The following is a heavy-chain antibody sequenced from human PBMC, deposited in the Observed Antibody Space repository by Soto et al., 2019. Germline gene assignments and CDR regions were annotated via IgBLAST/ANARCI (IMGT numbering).Heavy chain of an antibody. Sequence: QVQLQQWGAGLLKPSETLSLTCAVYGAPFSGYYWSWLRQPPGTGLEWIGEINHSGSTNYNPSLKSRVTRSVDASNNQFSLTRSSLTAAATAVYYCARGGGGFDPWGQGTLVTVSS. D-gene: IGHD1-26*01. CDR2: INHSGST. CDR1: GAPFSGYY. CDR3: ARGGGGFDP. J-gene: IGHJ5*02. V-gene: IGHV4-34*01.